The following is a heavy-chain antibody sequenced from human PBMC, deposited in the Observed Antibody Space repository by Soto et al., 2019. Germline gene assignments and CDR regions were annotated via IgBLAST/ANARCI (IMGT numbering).Heavy chain of an antibody. J-gene: IGHJ4*02. CDR3: VRDFGYSSRWYSFDY. CDR2: TNAGNGKT. Sequence: ASVKVSCKASGYTFTNYAIHWVRQAPGHRLEWMGWTNAGNGKTKYSQNLQGRVTISRDTSASTASLELRSLRSEDTGVYYCVRDFGYSSRWYSFDYWGQGTLVTVSS. D-gene: IGHD3-22*01. CDR1: GYTFTNYA. V-gene: IGHV1-3*01.